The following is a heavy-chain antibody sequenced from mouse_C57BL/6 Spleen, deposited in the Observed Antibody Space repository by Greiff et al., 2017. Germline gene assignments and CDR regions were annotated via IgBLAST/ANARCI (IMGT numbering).Heavy chain of an antibody. CDR2: IYPGDGDT. V-gene: IGHV1-80*01. CDR1: GYAFSSYW. J-gene: IGHJ2*01. CDR3: ARGVYYYGSSYDY. D-gene: IGHD1-1*01. Sequence: VHLVESGAELVKPGASVKISCKASGYAFSSYWMNWVKQRPGKGLEWIGQIYPGDGDTNYNGKFKGQATLTADKSSSTAYMQLSSLTSEDSAVYFCARGVYYYGSSYDYWGQGTTRTVSS.